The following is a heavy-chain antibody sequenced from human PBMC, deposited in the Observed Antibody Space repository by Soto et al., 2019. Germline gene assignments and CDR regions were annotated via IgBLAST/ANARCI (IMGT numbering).Heavy chain of an antibody. J-gene: IGHJ4*02. V-gene: IGHV3-11*01. CDR3: ARENEQWVAADN. D-gene: IGHD6-19*01. CDR1: VFTFSDYY. CDR2: ITSSGSTI. Sequence: GSLRISCAASVFTFSDYYMSWIRQAPGKGLEWVSYITSSGSTIYYADSVKGRFTISRDNAKNSLYLQMNSLRAEDTAVYYCARENEQWVAADNWGQGTLVTVSS.